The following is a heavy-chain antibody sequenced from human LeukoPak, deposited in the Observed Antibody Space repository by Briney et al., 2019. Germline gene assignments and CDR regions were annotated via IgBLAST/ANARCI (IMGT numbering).Heavy chain of an antibody. CDR1: GFTFSSYE. CDR2: IRLDATNK. D-gene: IGHD3-22*01. V-gene: IGHV3-30*02. CDR3: AKDQKRYYYDSSGYSPR. J-gene: IGHJ4*02. Sequence: GGSLRLSCAASGFTFSSYEMNWVRQAPGKGLEWVAFIRLDATNKYYADSVKGRFTISRDNSKNTLYLQMNSLRAEDTAVYYCAKDQKRYYYDSSGYSPRGGQGTLVTVSS.